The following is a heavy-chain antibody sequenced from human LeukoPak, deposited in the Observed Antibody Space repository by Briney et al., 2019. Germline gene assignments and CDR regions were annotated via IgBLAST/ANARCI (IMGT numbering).Heavy chain of an antibody. CDR3: AKDTYMFDVEEIYYYYGMDV. Sequence: GGSLRLSCAASGFTFSSYAMGWVRQAPGKGLEWVSAISGSGGSTYYADSVKGRFTISRDNSKNTLYLQMNSLRAEDTAVYYCAKDTYMFDVEEIYYYYGMDVWGQGTTVTVSS. CDR2: ISGSGGST. D-gene: IGHD3-10*02. V-gene: IGHV3-23*01. CDR1: GFTFSSYA. J-gene: IGHJ6*02.